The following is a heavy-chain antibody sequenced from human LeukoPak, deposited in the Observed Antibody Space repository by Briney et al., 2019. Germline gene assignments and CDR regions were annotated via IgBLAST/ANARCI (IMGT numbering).Heavy chain of an antibody. CDR1: GGSISSYY. CDR2: IFYSGST. V-gene: IGHV4-4*08. Sequence: SEALSLTCTVSGGSISSYYWSWIRQPPGKGLEWNGYIFYSGSTNYNPSLKSRVTISVDTSKNQFSLRLISVTAADTAVYYCAREFGDWGQGTLVTVSS. J-gene: IGHJ4*02. CDR3: AREFGD. D-gene: IGHD3-10*01.